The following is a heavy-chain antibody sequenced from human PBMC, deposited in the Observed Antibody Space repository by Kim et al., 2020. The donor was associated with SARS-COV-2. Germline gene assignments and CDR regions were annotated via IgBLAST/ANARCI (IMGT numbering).Heavy chain of an antibody. V-gene: IGHV1-69*13. J-gene: IGHJ6*02. CDR2: IIPIFGTA. Sequence: SVKVSCKASGGTFSSYAISWVRQAPGQGLEWMGGIIPIFGTANYAQKFQGRVTITADESTSTAYMELSSLRSEDTAVYYCARGTGPSTGSYGDYVFEYYYYYYGMDVWGQGTTVTVSS. CDR3: ARGTGPSTGSYGDYVFEYYYYYYGMDV. CDR1: GGTFSSYA. D-gene: IGHD4-17*01.